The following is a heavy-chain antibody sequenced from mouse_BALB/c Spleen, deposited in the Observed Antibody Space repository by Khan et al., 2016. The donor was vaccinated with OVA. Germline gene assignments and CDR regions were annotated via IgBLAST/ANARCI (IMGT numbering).Heavy chain of an antibody. D-gene: IGHD2-14*01. Sequence: VQLQQSGAELVKPGASVKLSCTASGFNIKDTYMHWVKQRPEEGLEWIGKIDPATGNTKYDPKFQGKATITAATSSNTAYLQLSSLTSEDTAVYYCARTYDETMDYWGQGTSVTVSS. V-gene: IGHV14-3*02. J-gene: IGHJ4*01. CDR2: IDPATGNT. CDR1: GFNIKDTY. CDR3: ARTYDETMDY.